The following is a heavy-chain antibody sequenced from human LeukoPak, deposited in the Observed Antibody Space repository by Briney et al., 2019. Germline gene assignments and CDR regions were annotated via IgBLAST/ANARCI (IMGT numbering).Heavy chain of an antibody. CDR3: ASGYYYDSSGFYPIDY. CDR1: GGSISSSSYY. V-gene: IGHV4-39*07. J-gene: IGHJ4*02. CDR2: IYYSGST. Sequence: PSETLSLTCTVSGGSISSSSYYWGWIRQPPGKGLEWIGSIYYSGSTYYNPSLKSRVTISVDTSKNQFSLKLSSVTAADTAVYYCASGYYYDSSGFYPIDYWGQGTLVTVSS. D-gene: IGHD3-22*01.